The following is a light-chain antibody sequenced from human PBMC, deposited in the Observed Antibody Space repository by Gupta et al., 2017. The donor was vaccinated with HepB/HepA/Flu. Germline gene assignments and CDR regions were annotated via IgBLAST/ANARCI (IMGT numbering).Light chain of an antibody. J-gene: IGKJ4*01. CDR1: QSVSSNY. V-gene: IGKV3-20*01. CDR3: QQYGSSPLT. Sequence: EIVLTQSPGTLSLSSGERATLSCRASQSVSSNYLAWYQQKPGQAPRLLIYGASSRATGIPDRFSGSGSGTDFTLTISRLEPEDIAVYYCQQYGSSPLTFGGGTXVEIK. CDR2: GAS.